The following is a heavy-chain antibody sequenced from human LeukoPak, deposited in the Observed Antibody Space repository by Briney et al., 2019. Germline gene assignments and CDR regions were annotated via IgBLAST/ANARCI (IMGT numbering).Heavy chain of an antibody. CDR3: ASMGSIVGAGYYFDY. CDR2: IKQDGSEK. V-gene: IGHV3-7*01. D-gene: IGHD1-26*01. CDR1: GFTFSSYW. J-gene: IGHJ4*02. Sequence: GGSLRLSCAASGFTFSSYWMSWVRQAPGKGLEWVANIKQDGSEKYYVDSVKGRFTISRDNAKNSLYLQMNSLRAEDTAVYYCASMGSIVGAGYYFDYWGQGTLVTVSS.